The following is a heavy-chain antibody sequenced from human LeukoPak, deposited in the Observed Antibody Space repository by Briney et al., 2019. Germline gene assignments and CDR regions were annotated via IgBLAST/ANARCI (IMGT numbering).Heavy chain of an antibody. Sequence: GGSLRLSCAASGFTFSSYSMNWVRQAPGKGLEWVSYISSSSSTIYYADSVKGRFTISRDNAKNSLYLQMNSLRAEDTAVYYCARSAPYDFWSGYYPIYYFDYWGQGTLVTVSS. D-gene: IGHD3-3*01. CDR1: GFTFSSYS. CDR2: ISSSSSTI. V-gene: IGHV3-48*01. CDR3: ARSAPYDFWSGYYPIYYFDY. J-gene: IGHJ4*02.